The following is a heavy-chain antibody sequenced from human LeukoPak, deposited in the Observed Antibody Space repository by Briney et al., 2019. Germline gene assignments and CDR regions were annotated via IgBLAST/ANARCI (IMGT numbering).Heavy chain of an antibody. D-gene: IGHD6-19*01. CDR3: ARVGSGWGIDY. V-gene: IGHV5-51*01. CDR1: GYSFTSYW. CDR2: IYPGDSDT. Sequence: GASLQISCEGSGYSFTSYWIGWVRQLPGKGLEWMGIIYPGDSDTRYSPSFQGQVTISADKSISTAYLQWSSLKASDTAMYYCARVGSGWGIDYWGQGTLVTVSS. J-gene: IGHJ4*02.